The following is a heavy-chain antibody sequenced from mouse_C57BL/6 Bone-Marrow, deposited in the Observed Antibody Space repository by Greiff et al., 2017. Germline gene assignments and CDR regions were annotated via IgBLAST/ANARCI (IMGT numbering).Heavy chain of an antibody. Sequence: QVQLKESGAELARPGASVKLSCKASGYTFTSYGISWVKQRTGQGLEWIGEIYPRSGNTYYTEKFKGKATLTADKSSSTAYMELRSLTSEDSAVDFCAHSNYEREMDYWGQGTSVTVSS. CDR2: IYPRSGNT. CDR3: AHSNYEREMDY. CDR1: GYTFTSYG. V-gene: IGHV1-81*01. J-gene: IGHJ4*01. D-gene: IGHD2-5*01.